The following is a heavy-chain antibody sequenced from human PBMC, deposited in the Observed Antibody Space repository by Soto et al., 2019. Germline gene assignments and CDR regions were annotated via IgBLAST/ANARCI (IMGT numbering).Heavy chain of an antibody. Sequence: VQLLDSGGGLVQPGGSLRLSCAASGFTFSSYAMSWVRQAPGKGLEWVSAISFSGGSTYYGDSVKGRFTISRDNSKNTLYLQMNSLRAEDTAVYYCAKALYSSGWGSDGMDVWGQGTTVTVSS. CDR2: ISFSGGST. D-gene: IGHD6-19*01. CDR1: GFTFSSYA. V-gene: IGHV3-23*01. CDR3: AKALYSSGWGSDGMDV. J-gene: IGHJ6*02.